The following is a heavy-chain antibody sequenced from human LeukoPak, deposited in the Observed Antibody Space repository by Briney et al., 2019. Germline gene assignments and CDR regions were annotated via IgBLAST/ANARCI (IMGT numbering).Heavy chain of an antibody. Sequence: GGSLRLSCAASGFTFDDYAMHWVRQAPGKGLEWVSGISWNSGSIGYADSVKGRFTISRDNAKNSLYLQMNSLRAEDTALYYCAKERIAVAGTGLDYWGQGTLVTVSS. V-gene: IGHV3-9*01. CDR1: GFTFDDYA. CDR3: AKERIAVAGTGLDY. J-gene: IGHJ4*02. CDR2: ISWNSGSI. D-gene: IGHD6-19*01.